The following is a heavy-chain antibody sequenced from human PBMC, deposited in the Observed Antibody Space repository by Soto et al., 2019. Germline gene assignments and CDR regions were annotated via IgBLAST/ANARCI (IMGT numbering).Heavy chain of an antibody. CDR3: ARKDKSGYFNWFDP. Sequence: GESLKISCRTSGYRFTSYRIAWVRQMPGKGLEWMGIIFPSDSDTRYSPSFQGQVTISADRSTSTVFLQWASLKASDTAVYFCARKDKSGYFNWFDPWGQGTLVTVSS. V-gene: IGHV5-51*01. D-gene: IGHD3-22*01. CDR2: IFPSDSDT. J-gene: IGHJ5*02. CDR1: GYRFTSYR.